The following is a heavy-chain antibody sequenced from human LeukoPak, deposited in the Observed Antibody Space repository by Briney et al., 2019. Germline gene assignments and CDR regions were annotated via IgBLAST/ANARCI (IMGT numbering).Heavy chain of an antibody. D-gene: IGHD5-24*01. Sequence: GASVKVSCKASGYTFTSYGISWVRQAPGQGLEWMGGIIPIFGTANYAQKFQGRVTITADESTSTAYMELSSLRSEDTAVYYCARDGSRDGYNCVYWGQGTLVTVSS. CDR3: ARDGSRDGYNCVY. CDR1: GYTFTSYG. J-gene: IGHJ4*02. CDR2: IIPIFGTA. V-gene: IGHV1-69*13.